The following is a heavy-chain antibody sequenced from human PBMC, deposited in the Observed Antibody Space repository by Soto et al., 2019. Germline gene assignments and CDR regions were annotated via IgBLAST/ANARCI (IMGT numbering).Heavy chain of an antibody. J-gene: IGHJ6*02. CDR1: GGTFSSYA. CDR3: ARGGEVVAARGTYYGMDV. Sequence: QVQLVQSGAEVKKPGSSVKVSCKASGGTFSSYAISWVRQAPGQGLEWMGGIIPIFGTANYAQKFQGRVTITADESKSTAYRELSSVRSEDTAVYYCARGGEVVAARGTYYGMDVWGQGTTVTVSS. CDR2: IIPIFGTA. D-gene: IGHD2-15*01. V-gene: IGHV1-69*01.